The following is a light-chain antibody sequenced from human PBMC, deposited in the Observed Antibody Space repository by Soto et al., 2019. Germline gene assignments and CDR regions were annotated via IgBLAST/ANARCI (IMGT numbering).Light chain of an antibody. CDR3: SLYTSGTTLDV. CDR2: ASS. Sequence: QSVLTQPASVSGSRGQSITISCTGTSSDVGGYNYVSWYQHHAGKAPRLMIYASSNRPSGVSHRFSGSRSGNTASLTISGLQAEDEADYYCSLYTSGTTLDVFGTGTKLTVL. J-gene: IGLJ1*01. V-gene: IGLV2-14*01. CDR1: SSDVGGYNY.